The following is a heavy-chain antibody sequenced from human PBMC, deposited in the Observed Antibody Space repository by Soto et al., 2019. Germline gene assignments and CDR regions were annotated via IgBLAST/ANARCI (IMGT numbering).Heavy chain of an antibody. Sequence: GASVKVSCKASGGTFSSYAISWVRQAPGQGLEWMGGIIPIFGTANYAQKFQGRVTITADESTSTAYMELSSLRSEDTAVYYCARGPGEYSGSYLCYWGQGTLVTVSS. CDR1: GGTFSSYA. CDR3: ARGPGEYSGSYLCY. J-gene: IGHJ4*02. CDR2: IIPIFGTA. D-gene: IGHD1-26*01. V-gene: IGHV1-69*13.